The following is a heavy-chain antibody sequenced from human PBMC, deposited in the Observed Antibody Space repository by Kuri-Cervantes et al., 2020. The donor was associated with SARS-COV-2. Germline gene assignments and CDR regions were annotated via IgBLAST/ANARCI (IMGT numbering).Heavy chain of an antibody. J-gene: IGHJ4*02. D-gene: IGHD3-16*01. V-gene: IGHV1-46*01. CDR1: GYTFTSYY. CDR2: INPSGGST. Sequence: ASVQVSCKASGYTFTSYYMHWVRQAPGQGLEWMGIINPSGGSTSYAQKFQGRVTMTRDTSTSTAYMELSSLRSEDTAVDYCASLGDAGDLSPPFDYWGQGTLVTVSS. CDR3: ASLGDAGDLSPPFDY.